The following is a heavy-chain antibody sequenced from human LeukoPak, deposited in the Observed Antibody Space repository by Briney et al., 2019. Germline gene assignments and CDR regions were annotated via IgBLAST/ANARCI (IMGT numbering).Heavy chain of an antibody. Sequence: GGSLRLSCAASGFTFSSYLMSWVRQAPGKGLEWVANIKQDGSEKYYVDSVKGRFTISRDNAKNSLYLQMNSLRAEDTAVYYCARDGVGATFDYWGRGTLVTVSS. CDR2: IKQDGSEK. CDR1: GFTFSSYL. D-gene: IGHD1-26*01. J-gene: IGHJ4*02. CDR3: ARDGVGATFDY. V-gene: IGHV3-7*01.